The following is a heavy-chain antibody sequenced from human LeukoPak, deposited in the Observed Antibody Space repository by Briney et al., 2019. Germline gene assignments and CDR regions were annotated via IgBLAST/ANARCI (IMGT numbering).Heavy chain of an antibody. V-gene: IGHV1-2*02. CDR3: ARGWLQLTAFDY. D-gene: IGHD5-24*01. CDR1: GYTFTVYY. CDR2: INPNRGGT. Sequence: SVKVSCKASGYTFTVYYMHGVRDAPGQGLECMGWINPNRGGTNYAQKFQGRVTMTRDTSISTAYMELSRLRSEDTAVYYCARGWLQLTAFDYWGQGTLVTVSS. J-gene: IGHJ4*02.